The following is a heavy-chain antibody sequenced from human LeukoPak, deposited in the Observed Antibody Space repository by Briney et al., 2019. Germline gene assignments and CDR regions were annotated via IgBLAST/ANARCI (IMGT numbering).Heavy chain of an antibody. V-gene: IGHV4-34*01. CDR3: ARGLAYDILTGNNWFDP. J-gene: IGHJ5*02. CDR1: GGSFSGYY. CDR2: INHSGST. D-gene: IGHD3-9*01. Sequence: SETLSLTCAVYGGSFSGYYWSWIRQPPGKGLEWIGEINHSGSTNYNPSLKSRVTISVDTSKNQFSLKLSSVTAADTAVYYCARGLAYDILTGNNWFDPWGQGTLVTVSS.